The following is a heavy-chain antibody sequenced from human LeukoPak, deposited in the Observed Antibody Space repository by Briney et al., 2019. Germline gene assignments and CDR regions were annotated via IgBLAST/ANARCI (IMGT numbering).Heavy chain of an antibody. V-gene: IGHV3-30-3*01. CDR3: AKGAGTVPCDY. CDR2: ISYDGSNK. CDR1: GFTFSSYA. Sequence: PGRSLRLSCAASGFTFSSYAMHWVRQAPGKGLEWVAVISYDGSNKYYADSVKGRFTISRDNSKNTLYLQMNSLRAEDTAVYYCAKGAGTVPCDYWGQGTLVTVSS. J-gene: IGHJ4*02. D-gene: IGHD4-17*01.